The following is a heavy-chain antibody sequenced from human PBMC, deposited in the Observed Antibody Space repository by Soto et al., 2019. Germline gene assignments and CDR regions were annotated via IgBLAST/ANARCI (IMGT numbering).Heavy chain of an antibody. CDR1: GYTFTRYY. V-gene: IGHV1-18*01. D-gene: IGHD1-26*01. Sequence: QVQLVQSGAEVKKPGASVTVSCMASGYTFTRYYINWVRQAPGHGLEWMGWVSAYNGNTHYEQKRQGRVTLTTDTSTSTAYMELRSLRSDDTAVYFCARGGQWDFLSDYWGQGTLVTVSS. CDR3: ARGGQWDFLSDY. J-gene: IGHJ4*02. CDR2: VSAYNGNT.